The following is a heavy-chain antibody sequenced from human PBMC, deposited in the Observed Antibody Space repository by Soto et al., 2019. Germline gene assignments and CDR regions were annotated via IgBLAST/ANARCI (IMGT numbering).Heavy chain of an antibody. V-gene: IGHV1-69*01. Sequence: QVQLVQSGAEVKKPGSSVKVSCKASGGTFSSYAISWVRQAPGQGLEWMGGIIPIFGTANYAQKFQGRVTITEDEHTSTAYMELSSLRSEDTAVSYCCGYCIGGSCYAGGVDNFDYWGQGTLVTVSS. CDR3: CGYCIGGSCYAGGVDNFDY. CDR1: GGTFSSYA. CDR2: IIPIFGTA. D-gene: IGHD2-15*01. J-gene: IGHJ4*02.